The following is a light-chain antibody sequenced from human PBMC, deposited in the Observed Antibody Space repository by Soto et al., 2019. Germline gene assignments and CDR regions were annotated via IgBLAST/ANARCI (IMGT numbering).Light chain of an antibody. V-gene: IGKV1-39*01. CDR2: AAS. CDR3: HQSYSTPRT. J-gene: IGKJ1*01. Sequence: DLHVTQSPSSLSAPVGDIVTIPCQASQSISSYLNLYQQKPGKAPKPLIYAASSLQSGVPSRFSGSGSGTDFTLTISSLQSEDFATYYCHQSYSTPRTFGQGTKVDIK. CDR1: QSISSY.